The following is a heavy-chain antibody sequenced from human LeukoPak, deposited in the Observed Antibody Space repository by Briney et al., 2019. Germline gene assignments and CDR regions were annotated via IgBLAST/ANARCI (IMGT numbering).Heavy chain of an antibody. CDR1: GGSISNYY. CDR3: VRENYSSGWYGIIDY. V-gene: IGHV4-59*01. J-gene: IGHJ4*02. D-gene: IGHD6-19*01. CDR2: IYYSGNT. Sequence: SETLSLTCTVSGGSISNYYWSWIRQPPGKGLEWIGYIYYSGNTNYNPSLKSRVTISVDTSKNQFSLKLISVTAADAAVYYCVRENYSSGWYGIIDYWGQGTLVTVSS.